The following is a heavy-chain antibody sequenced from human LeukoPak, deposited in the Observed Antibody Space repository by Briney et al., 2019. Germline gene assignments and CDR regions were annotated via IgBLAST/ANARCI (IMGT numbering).Heavy chain of an antibody. J-gene: IGHJ4*02. CDR3: AKGLYTTSCSIDF. Sequence: VGSLRVSCAASGFTFSSYAMCWVCQAPGKGLEWVSGISGSGESTSNADSVKGRFTISRDNSKNTLYLQMNSLRAEDTAVYYCAKGLYTTSCSIDFWGQGPLV. V-gene: IGHV3-23*01. CDR2: ISGSGEST. CDR1: GFTFSSYA. D-gene: IGHD2-2*02.